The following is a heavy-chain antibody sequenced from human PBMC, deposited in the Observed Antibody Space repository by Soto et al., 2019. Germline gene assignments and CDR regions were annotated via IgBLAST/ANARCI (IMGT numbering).Heavy chain of an antibody. D-gene: IGHD3-22*01. V-gene: IGHV3-15*07. CDR2: IKSKTDGGTT. CDR1: GFTFSNAW. J-gene: IGHJ4*01. CDR3: TTDSYSTIIIVRFDY. Sequence: GGSLRLSCAASGFTFSNAWINWVRQAPGKGLEWVGRIKSKTDGGTTDYDEPVKGRFAISRDDSNNMVYLQMNRLKIEDTAVYYCTTDSYSTIIIVRFDYWGHGTLVTVSS.